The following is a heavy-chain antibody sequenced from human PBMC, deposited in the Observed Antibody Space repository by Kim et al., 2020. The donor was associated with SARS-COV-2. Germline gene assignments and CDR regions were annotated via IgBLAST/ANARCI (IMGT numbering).Heavy chain of an antibody. CDR1: GFTFNDYA. CDR2: ISWNSGSI. V-gene: IGHV3-9*01. Sequence: GGSLRLSCAASGFTFNDYAMHWVRQAPGKGLEWVSGISWNSGSIGYADSVKGRFTISRDNAKNSLYLQMNSLRPEDTALYYCAKDISYYDSSGHDYWGQGTLVTVSS. J-gene: IGHJ4*02. CDR3: AKDISYYDSSGHDY. D-gene: IGHD3-22*01.